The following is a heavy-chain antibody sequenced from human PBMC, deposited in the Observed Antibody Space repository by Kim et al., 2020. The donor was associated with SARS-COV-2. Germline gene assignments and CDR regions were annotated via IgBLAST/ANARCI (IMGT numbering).Heavy chain of an antibody. CDR2: INHSGST. CDR3: ARDPRRGTMIVVVITGYY. V-gene: IGHV4-34*01. Sequence: SETLSLTCAVYGGSFSGYYWSWIRQPPGKGLEWIGEINHSGSTNYNPSLKSRVTISVDTSKNQFSLKLSSVTAADTAVYYCARDPRRGTMIVVVITGYY. CDR1: GGSFSGYY. D-gene: IGHD3-22*01. J-gene: IGHJ4*01.